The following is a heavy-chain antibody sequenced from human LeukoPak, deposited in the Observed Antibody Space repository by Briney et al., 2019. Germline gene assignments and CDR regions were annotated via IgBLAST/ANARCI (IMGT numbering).Heavy chain of an antibody. D-gene: IGHD2-15*01. CDR2: IHDSGST. Sequence: SETLSLTCTVSGXSISSYYWSWIRQPPGKGLESIRYIHDSGSTNYNPSLKSRVTISVDTSKNRFSLKLSSVTAADTAVYYCARDRREQYCSGGSCYSALGFFDYWGQGTLVTVSS. CDR1: GXSISSYY. J-gene: IGHJ4*02. CDR3: ARDRREQYCSGGSCYSALGFFDY. V-gene: IGHV4-59*01.